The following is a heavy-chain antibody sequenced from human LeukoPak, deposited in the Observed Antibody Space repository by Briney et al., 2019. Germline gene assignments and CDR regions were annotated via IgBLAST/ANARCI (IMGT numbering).Heavy chain of an antibody. V-gene: IGHV3-23*01. CDR3: ARSFGAAIAVAGTIDY. Sequence: GGSLRLSCAASGFTFSNSAMSWVRQAPGKGLEWVSTLSGSGITTYYADSVKGRFTISRDNSKNTLCLQMNSLRAEDTAVYYCARSFGAAIAVAGTIDYWGQGTLVTVSS. J-gene: IGHJ4*02. CDR2: LSGSGITT. D-gene: IGHD6-19*01. CDR1: GFTFSNSA.